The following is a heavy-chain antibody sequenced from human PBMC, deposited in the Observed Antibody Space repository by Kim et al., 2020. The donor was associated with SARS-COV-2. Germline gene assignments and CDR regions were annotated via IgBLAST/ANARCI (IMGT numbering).Heavy chain of an antibody. D-gene: IGHD2-21*02. CDR3: AKDVPLGRGGDEKFDP. Sequence: GGSLRLSCAASGFTFSSYGMHWVRQAPGKGLEWVAVIWYDGSNKYYADSVKGRFTISRDNSKNTLYLQMNSLRAEDTAVYYCAKDVPLGRGGDEKFDPWGQGTLVTVSS. CDR2: IWYDGSNK. J-gene: IGHJ5*02. CDR1: GFTFSSYG. V-gene: IGHV3-33*06.